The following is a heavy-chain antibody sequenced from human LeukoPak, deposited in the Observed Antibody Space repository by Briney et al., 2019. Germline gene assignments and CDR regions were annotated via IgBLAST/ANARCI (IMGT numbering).Heavy chain of an antibody. V-gene: IGHV1-2*02. CDR2: ISPTSGDT. CDR3: VRDGLNWNYDY. Sequence: GASVKVSCKASGYTFTGYYMLWVRQAPGQGLEWMGWISPTSGDTRYAQKFQGRVTMTRDTSIGTAYMDLSRLGSDDTAVYYCVRDGLNWNYDYWGQGTLVAVSS. J-gene: IGHJ4*02. CDR1: GYTFTGYY. D-gene: IGHD1-7*01.